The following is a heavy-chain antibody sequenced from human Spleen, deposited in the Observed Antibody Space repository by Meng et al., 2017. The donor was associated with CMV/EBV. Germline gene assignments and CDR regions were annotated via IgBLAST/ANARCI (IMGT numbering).Heavy chain of an antibody. CDR3: AKDSDTLTGYLI. D-gene: IGHD3-9*01. CDR2: ISGSGGST. J-gene: IGHJ3*02. CDR1: GFTFSTYV. Sequence: GESLKISCAASGFTFSTYVMSWVRQAPGKGLEWVSGISGSGGSTYYTDSVKGRFTISRDTSKNTVYLLMNSLRAEDTAVYYCAKDSDTLTGYLIWGQGTMVTVSS. V-gene: IGHV3-23*01.